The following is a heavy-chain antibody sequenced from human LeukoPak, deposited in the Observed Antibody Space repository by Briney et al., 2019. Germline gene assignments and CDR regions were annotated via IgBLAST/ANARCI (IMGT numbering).Heavy chain of an antibody. D-gene: IGHD3-22*01. Sequence: SETLSLTCAVSGVSISSVGYSWNWIRQSPGKGLEWIGYIYYSGSTYSNPSLKRRFTISVDTSKNQFSLKLSSVTAADTAVYFCARGPYSYDSSGAFDIWGQGTMVTVSS. CDR2: IYYSGST. CDR1: GVSISSVGYS. CDR3: ARGPYSYDSSGAFDI. J-gene: IGHJ3*02. V-gene: IGHV4-30-4*07.